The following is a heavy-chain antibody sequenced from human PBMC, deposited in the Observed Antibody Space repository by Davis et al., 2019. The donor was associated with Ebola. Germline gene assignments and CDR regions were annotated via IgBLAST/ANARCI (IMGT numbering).Heavy chain of an antibody. J-gene: IGHJ3*02. V-gene: IGHV3-73*01. CDR1: GFTFSGSA. CDR3: TSPTGGAFDI. CDR2: IRSQTNNYAT. D-gene: IGHD3-16*01. Sequence: GGSLRLSCAASGFTFSGSAMHWVRQASGKGLEWVGRIRSQTNNYATGYAASVKGRFTISRDDSKNTAYLQMNSLKTEDTAVYYCTSPTGGAFDIWGQGTVVTVSS.